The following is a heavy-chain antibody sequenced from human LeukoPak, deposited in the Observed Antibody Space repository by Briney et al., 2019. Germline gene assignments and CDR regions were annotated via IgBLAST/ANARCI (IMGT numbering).Heavy chain of an antibody. Sequence: PSETLSLTCTVSGGSISSSSYYWGWIRQPPGKGLEWIGSIYYSGSTYYNPSLKSRVTISVDTSKNQFPLKLSSVTAADTAVYYCARPGIAVAGTGSEIDYWGQGTLATVSS. CDR1: GGSISSSSYY. D-gene: IGHD6-19*01. V-gene: IGHV4-39*06. CDR2: IYYSGST. CDR3: ARPGIAVAGTGSEIDY. J-gene: IGHJ4*02.